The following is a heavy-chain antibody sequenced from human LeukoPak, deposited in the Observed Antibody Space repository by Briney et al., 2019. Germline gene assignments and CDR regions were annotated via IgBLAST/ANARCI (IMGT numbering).Heavy chain of an antibody. D-gene: IGHD3-10*01. V-gene: IGHV3-30*04. CDR1: GFTFSSYA. Sequence: GGSLRLSCAASGFTFSSYAMHWVRQAPGKGLEWVAVISYDGSNKYYADSVKGRFTISRDNAKNSLYLQMNSLRAEDTAVYYCATLYGSGSYYKPTLIDCWGQGTLVTVSS. CDR3: ATLYGSGSYYKPTLIDC. CDR2: ISYDGSNK. J-gene: IGHJ4*02.